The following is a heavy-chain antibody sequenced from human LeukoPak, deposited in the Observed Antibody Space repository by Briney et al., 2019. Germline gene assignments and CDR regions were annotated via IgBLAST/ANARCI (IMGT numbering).Heavy chain of an antibody. CDR3: ARQPPRYGWFDP. J-gene: IGHJ5*02. Sequence: GASVKVSCKASGYTFTGYYMHWVRQAPGQGLEWIGWINPNSGGTNYAQKFQGRVTMTRDTSISTAYMELSRLRSDDTAVYYCARQPPRYGWFDPWGQGTLVTVSS. V-gene: IGHV1-2*02. D-gene: IGHD3-9*01. CDR2: INPNSGGT. CDR1: GYTFTGYY.